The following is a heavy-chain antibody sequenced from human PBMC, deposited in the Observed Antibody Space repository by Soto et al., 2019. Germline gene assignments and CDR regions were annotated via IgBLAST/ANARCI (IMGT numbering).Heavy chain of an antibody. CDR3: ARHVLRELHFDY. CDR2: IYYSGTT. V-gene: IGHV4-39*01. CDR1: GASMSGSDYF. Sequence: QLQESGPGLVKPSETLSLICTVSGASMSGSDYFWGWIRQPPGKGLEWIGTIYYSGTTYYHPSLKSRFTISQNTSRTQCTLNLSSVTAAHTAVYFCARHVLRELHFDYWGQGMQVAVAS. J-gene: IGHJ4*02. D-gene: IGHD1-7*01.